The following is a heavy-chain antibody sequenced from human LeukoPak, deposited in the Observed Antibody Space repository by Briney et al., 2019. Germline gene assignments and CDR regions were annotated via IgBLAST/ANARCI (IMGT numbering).Heavy chain of an antibody. J-gene: IGHJ4*02. D-gene: IGHD2-15*01. V-gene: IGHV3-23*01. CDR2: ISGSGGGT. Sequence: PGGALRLSCAASGFTFSSYGMHWVRQAPGKGLEWASAISGSGGGTFYADSVKGRFTISRDNSKNTLYLQMDSLRAEDTAVYYCAKGLGGTHDYWSQGTLVTVSS. CDR1: GFTFSSYG. CDR3: AKGLGGTHDY.